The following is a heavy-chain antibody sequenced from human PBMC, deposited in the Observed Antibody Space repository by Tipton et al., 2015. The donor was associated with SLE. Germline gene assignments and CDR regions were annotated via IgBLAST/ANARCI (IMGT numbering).Heavy chain of an antibody. V-gene: IGHV4-59*01. CDR3: AGREQWLAY. D-gene: IGHD6-19*01. CDR1: GGSISSYY. CDR2: IYYSGST. J-gene: IGHJ4*02. Sequence: LRLSCTVSGGSISSYYWSWIRQPPGKGLEWIGYIYYSGSTNYNPSLKSRVTISVDTSKNQFSLKLSSVTAADTAVYYCAGREQWLAYWGQGTLVTVSS.